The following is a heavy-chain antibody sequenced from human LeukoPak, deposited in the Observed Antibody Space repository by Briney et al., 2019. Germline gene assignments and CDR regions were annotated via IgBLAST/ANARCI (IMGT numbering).Heavy chain of an antibody. CDR2: ISGSGGST. D-gene: IGHD5-24*01. CDR1: GSTFSSYA. CDR3: AKSRDGYNFFDY. Sequence: GGSLRLSCVVSGSTFSSYAMSWVRQAPGKGLEWVSAISGSGGSTYYADSVKGRFTISRDNSKNTLYLQMNSLRAEDTAVYYCAKSRDGYNFFDYWGQGTLVTVSS. J-gene: IGHJ4*02. V-gene: IGHV3-23*01.